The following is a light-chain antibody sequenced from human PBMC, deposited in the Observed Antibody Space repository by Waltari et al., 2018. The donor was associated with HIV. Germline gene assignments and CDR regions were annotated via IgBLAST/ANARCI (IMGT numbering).Light chain of an antibody. V-gene: IGKV4-1*01. J-gene: IGKJ1*01. CDR3: QQYYTNPPT. Sequence: DIVMTQSPDSLALSLGERATLNCMSSQKICYSSKNQNYLDWYQQKPGQTPKFLIYWASTRDSGVPDRFSGSGSGTDFTLTISSLQSEDVAVYFCQQYYTNPPTFGQGTRVEIK. CDR2: WAS. CDR1: QKICYSSKNQNY.